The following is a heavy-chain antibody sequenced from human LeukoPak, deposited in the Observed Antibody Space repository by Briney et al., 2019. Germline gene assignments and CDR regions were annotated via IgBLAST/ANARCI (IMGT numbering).Heavy chain of an antibody. J-gene: IGHJ6*02. V-gene: IGHV3-53*04. CDR1: RFTFSNYW. Sequence: GGSLRLSCAASRFTFSNYWMSWVRQAPGKGLEWVSVIYSGGSTYYADSVKGRFAISRHNSKNTLYLQMNSLRAEDTAVYYCARGSRYCSGGSCYYYYGMDVWGQGTTVTVSS. D-gene: IGHD2-15*01. CDR3: ARGSRYCSGGSCYYYYGMDV. CDR2: IYSGGST.